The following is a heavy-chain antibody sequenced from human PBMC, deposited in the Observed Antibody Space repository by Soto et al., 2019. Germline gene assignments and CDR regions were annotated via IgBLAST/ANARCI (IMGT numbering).Heavy chain of an antibody. CDR2: ISGYDGNT. CDR1: GFTLNDFS. D-gene: IGHD3-10*01. CDR3: AREKWFGQTPFDS. Sequence: ASVKVSCKASGFTLNDFSVSWVRQAPGQGLEWMGWISGYDGNTNFAQKYEGRVTMTIDSSTSTAYVELRNLRSDDTAMYYCAREKWFGQTPFDSWGQGTLVTVSS. J-gene: IGHJ4*02. V-gene: IGHV1-18*01.